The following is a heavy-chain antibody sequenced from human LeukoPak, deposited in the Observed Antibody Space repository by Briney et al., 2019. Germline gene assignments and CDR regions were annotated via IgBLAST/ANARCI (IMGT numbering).Heavy chain of an antibody. CDR2: IRYDGSNK. CDR1: GFTFSSYG. V-gene: IGHV3-30*02. D-gene: IGHD2-2*01. J-gene: IGHJ5*02. CDR3: AKVRIVVVPAAPVFDP. Sequence: PGGSPRLSCAASGFTFSSYGMHWVRQAPGKGLEWVAFIRYDGSNKYYADSVKGRFTISRDNSKNTLYLQMNSLRAEDTAVYYCAKVRIVVVPAAPVFDPWGQGTLVTVSS.